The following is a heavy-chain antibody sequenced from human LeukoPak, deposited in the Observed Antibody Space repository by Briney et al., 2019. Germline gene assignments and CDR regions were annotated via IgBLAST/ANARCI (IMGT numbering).Heavy chain of an antibody. CDR2: IYTSGST. J-gene: IGHJ4*02. CDR3: ARNTGWYVYDY. CDR1: GDPITTNY. Sequence: PSETLSLTCTVSGDPITTNYWSWIRQPPGKGLEWIGYIYTSGSTNYNPSLKSRVTISADTSKNHFSLKVTSVTAADTALYYCARNTGWYVYDYWGQGTLVTVSS. V-gene: IGHV4-4*09. D-gene: IGHD6-19*01.